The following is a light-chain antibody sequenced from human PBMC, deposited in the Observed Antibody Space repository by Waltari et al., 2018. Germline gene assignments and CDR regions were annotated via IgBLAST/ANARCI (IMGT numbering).Light chain of an antibody. V-gene: IGKV1-5*03. Sequence: DIQMTQSPSTLSASVGDRVTITCRASQSISSWLAWYQQKPGKAPKLLIYKASYLESGVPSRFSGSGSGTEFTLTITSLQPDDFATYYCQQYDTFSATFSPGTTVDI. J-gene: IGKJ1*01. CDR1: QSISSW. CDR2: KAS. CDR3: QQYDTFSAT.